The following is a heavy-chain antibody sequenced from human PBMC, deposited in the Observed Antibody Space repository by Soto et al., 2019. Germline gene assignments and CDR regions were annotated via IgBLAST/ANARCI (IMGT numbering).Heavy chain of an antibody. V-gene: IGHV5-51*01. CDR3: ARRGGCGGGTCHLDP. D-gene: IGHD1-1*01. CDR1: GYTFSHYW. J-gene: IGHJ5*02. Sequence: PGESLKISCKASGYTFSHYWVGWVRQMPGKGLEWMGIIYPGDSDTRYSPSFQGQVTISVDKSIDTAYLQWARLQASDTAIYFCARRGGCGGGTCHLDPWGQGTQVTVSS. CDR2: IYPGDSDT.